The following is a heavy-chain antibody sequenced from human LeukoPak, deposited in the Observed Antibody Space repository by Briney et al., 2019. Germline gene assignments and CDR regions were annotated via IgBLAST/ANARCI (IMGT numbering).Heavy chain of an antibody. D-gene: IGHD6-13*01. CDR1: GFTFSSYA. V-gene: IGHV3-64*01. Sequence: GGSLRLSCAASGFTFSSYAMHWVRQAPGKGLEYVSAISSNGGSTYYANSVKGRFTISRDNSKNTLYLQMGSLTAADTAVYYCARDRGTAAAGPDFDYWGQGTLVTVSS. J-gene: IGHJ4*02. CDR2: ISSNGGST. CDR3: ARDRGTAAAGPDFDY.